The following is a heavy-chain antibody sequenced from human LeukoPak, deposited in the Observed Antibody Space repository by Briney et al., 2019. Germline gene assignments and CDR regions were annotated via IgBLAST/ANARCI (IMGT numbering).Heavy chain of an antibody. CDR2: ISWNSGSI. J-gene: IGHJ4*01. CDR3: AKDSLSATVTTYFDY. D-gene: IGHD4-17*01. V-gene: IGHV3-9*01. Sequence: PGGSLRLSCAASGFTFSSYWMHWVRQAPGKGLEWVSGISWNSGSIGYADSVKGRFTISRDNAKNSLYLQMNSLRAEDTALYYCAKDSLSATVTTYFDYGXXXTLVSVSS. CDR1: GFTFSSYW.